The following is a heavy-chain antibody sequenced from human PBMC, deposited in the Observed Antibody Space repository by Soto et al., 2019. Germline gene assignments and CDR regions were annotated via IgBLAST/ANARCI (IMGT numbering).Heavy chain of an antibody. J-gene: IGHJ6*02. CDR2: MFYSGLT. Sequence: SETLSLTCSVSGYSVSSSDYYWAWIRQPPGKGLEWIGSMFYSGLTYYNPSLKSRVTLSVDTSKDQFSVRLNSVTAADTAVYYCAPLSVSLSGPYGIHVWGQGTTVTVSS. CDR1: GYSVSSSDYY. D-gene: IGHD2-15*01. V-gene: IGHV4-39*01. CDR3: APLSVSLSGPYGIHV.